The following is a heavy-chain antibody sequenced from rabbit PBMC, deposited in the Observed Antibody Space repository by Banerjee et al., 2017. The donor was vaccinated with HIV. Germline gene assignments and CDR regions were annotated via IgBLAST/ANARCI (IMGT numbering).Heavy chain of an antibody. CDR1: GFSFSGSDW. J-gene: IGHJ4*01. V-gene: IGHV1S40*01. Sequence: QSLEESGGDLVKPGASLTLPCTASGFSFSGSDWICWVRQAPGKGLEWIACIYAGASGITYYATWAKGRFTISKTSSTTVTLQMTSLTAADTATYFCARGSSDYSPFNLWGQGTLVTVS. CDR3: ARGSSDYSPFNL. CDR2: IYAGASGIT. D-gene: IGHD1-1*01.